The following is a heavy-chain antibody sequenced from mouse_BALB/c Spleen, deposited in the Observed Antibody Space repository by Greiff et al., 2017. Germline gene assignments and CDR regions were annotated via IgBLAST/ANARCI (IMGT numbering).Heavy chain of an antibody. Sequence: EVQLQESGPGLVKPSRSLSLTCSVTGYSITSGYYWNWIRQFPGNKLEWMGYISYDGSNNYNPSLKNRISITRDTSKNQFFLKLNSVTTEDTATYYCALKGDWYFDVWGAGTTVTVSS. CDR1: GYSITSGYY. D-gene: IGHD1-3*01. CDR3: ALKGDWYFDV. CDR2: ISYDGSN. J-gene: IGHJ1*01. V-gene: IGHV3-6*02.